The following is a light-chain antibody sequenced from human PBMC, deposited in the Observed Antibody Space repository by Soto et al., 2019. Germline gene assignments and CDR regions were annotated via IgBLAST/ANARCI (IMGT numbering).Light chain of an antibody. V-gene: IGKV3-15*01. J-gene: IGKJ1*01. CDR1: QSVYSS. CDR2: GAS. CDR3: QQYNNWPPWT. Sequence: ETVMTQSPANLSVSPGERATLSCRASQSVYSSLAWYQQKPGQAPRLLIYGASTRATGIPARFSGSGSGTEFTLTISRLQSEDFAVYYCQQYNNWPPWTFGQGTKVDIK.